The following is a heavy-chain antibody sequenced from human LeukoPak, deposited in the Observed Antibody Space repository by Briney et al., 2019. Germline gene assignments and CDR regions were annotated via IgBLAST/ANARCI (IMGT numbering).Heavy chain of an antibody. J-gene: IGHJ1*01. D-gene: IGHD3-22*01. CDR2: ITTNGGRT. V-gene: IGHV3-23*01. CDR3: AIMHGYYDGTGYWVQ. Sequence: QSGGSLRLSCAASGFTFASYGMSWVRQAPGKGLEWVSFITTNGGRTSYAASVEGRFTISRDNPRNTLYMQMNSLRDEDTAVYYCAIMHGYYDGTGYWVQWGQGTLVTVSS. CDR1: GFTFASYG.